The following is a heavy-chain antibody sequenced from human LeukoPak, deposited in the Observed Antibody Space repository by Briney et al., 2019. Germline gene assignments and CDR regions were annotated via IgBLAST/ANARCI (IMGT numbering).Heavy chain of an antibody. V-gene: IGHV4-38-2*02. Sequence: SETLSLTCTVSGYSISSGYYWGWIRQPPGKGLEWIGSIYHSGSTYYNPSLKGRVTISVDTSKNQFSLKLSSVTAADTAVYYCATQGSSSWVDYWGQGTLVTVSS. CDR3: ATQGSSSWVDY. CDR1: GYSISSGYY. J-gene: IGHJ4*02. D-gene: IGHD6-13*01. CDR2: IYHSGST.